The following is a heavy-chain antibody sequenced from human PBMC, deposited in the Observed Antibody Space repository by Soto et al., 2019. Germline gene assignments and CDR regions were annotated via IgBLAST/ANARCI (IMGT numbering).Heavy chain of an antibody. CDR1: GGSISSSSYY. CDR3: ARQSLFPRDFLTGYPLGAFDV. D-gene: IGHD3-9*01. CDR2: IYYSGIT. V-gene: IGHV4-39*01. J-gene: IGHJ3*01. Sequence: QLQLQESGPGLVKPSETLSLTCTVSGGSISSSSYYWGWIRQPPGKGLQWIGTIYYSGITYYTPSLRSRVTISVATSKNQFSLKLNSVTAADTAVYYCARQSLFPRDFLTGYPLGAFDVWGQGTLVTVSS.